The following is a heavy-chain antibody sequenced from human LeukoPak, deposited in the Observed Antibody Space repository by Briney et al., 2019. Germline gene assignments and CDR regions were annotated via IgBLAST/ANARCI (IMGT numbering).Heavy chain of an antibody. D-gene: IGHD3-16*01. CDR1: GFTFSSYG. J-gene: IGHJ3*02. V-gene: IGHV3-30*02. Sequence: GGSLRLSCAASGFTFSSYGMHWVRQAPRKGLEWVAVIWYGGSNKYYADSVKGRFTISRDNSKNTLYLQMNSLRAEDTAVYYCAKLWGGDAFDIWGQGTMVTVSS. CDR2: IWYGGSNK. CDR3: AKLWGGDAFDI.